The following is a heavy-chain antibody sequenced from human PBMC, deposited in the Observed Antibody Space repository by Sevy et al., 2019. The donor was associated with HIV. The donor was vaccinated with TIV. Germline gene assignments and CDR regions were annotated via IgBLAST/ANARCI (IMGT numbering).Heavy chain of an antibody. CDR1: GFTFSNYA. V-gene: IGHV3-23*01. J-gene: IGHJ4*02. D-gene: IGHD3-22*01. CDR3: AKRDSSELHTGVGAFDS. Sequence: GGSLRLSCAASGFTFSNYAMNWVRQAPGKGLEWVSGISATGESTYYADSVKGHFTISRDNSRNTLYLQMNSLRAEDTAVNYCAKRDSSELHTGVGAFDSWGLGTLVTVSS. CDR2: ISATGEST.